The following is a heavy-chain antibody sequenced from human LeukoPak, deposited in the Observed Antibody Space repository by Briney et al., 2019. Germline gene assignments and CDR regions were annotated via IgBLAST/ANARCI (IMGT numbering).Heavy chain of an antibody. Sequence: SETLSLTCTASGGSISSRSYYWGWIRQPPGKGLEWIGSIYYSGTTYYKPSLKSRVTISVDKSKNQFSLKLSSVTAADTAVYYCARRPMTTVTTTGYWGQGTLVTVSS. CDR2: IYYSGTT. CDR1: GGSISSRSYY. J-gene: IGHJ4*02. D-gene: IGHD4-17*01. V-gene: IGHV4-39*07. CDR3: ARRPMTTVTTTGY.